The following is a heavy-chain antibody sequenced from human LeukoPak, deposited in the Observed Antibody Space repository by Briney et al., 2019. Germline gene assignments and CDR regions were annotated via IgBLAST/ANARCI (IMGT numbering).Heavy chain of an antibody. CDR3: ARDRVEMATIIDYYYYMDV. CDR1: GFTFSSYW. J-gene: IGHJ6*03. V-gene: IGHV3-74*01. CDR2: IKSDGST. D-gene: IGHD5-24*01. Sequence: GGSLRLSCAASGFTFSSYWMHWVRQAPGKGLVWVSRIKSDGSTNYADSVKGRFTISRDNSKNTLYLQMNSLRAEDTAVYYCARDRVEMATIIDYYYYMDVWGKGTTVTVSS.